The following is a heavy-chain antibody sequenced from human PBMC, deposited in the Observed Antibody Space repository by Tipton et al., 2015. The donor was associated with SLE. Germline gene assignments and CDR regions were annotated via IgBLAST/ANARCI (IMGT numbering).Heavy chain of an antibody. CDR3: ATLRSGSQRRGFDI. V-gene: IGHV1-2*06. D-gene: IGHD1-26*01. CDR2: INPNSGGT. CDR1: GYTFINYG. Sequence: QSGPEVKKPGASVKVSCKASGYTFINYGISWVRQAPGQGLEWMGRINPNSGGTNYAQKFQGRVTMTRDTSISTAYMELSSLRSEDTAAYYCATLRSGSQRRGFDIWGQGTTVTVSS. J-gene: IGHJ3*02.